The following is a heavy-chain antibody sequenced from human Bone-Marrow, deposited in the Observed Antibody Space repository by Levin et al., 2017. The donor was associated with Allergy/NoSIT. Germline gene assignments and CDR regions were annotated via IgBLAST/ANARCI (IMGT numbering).Heavy chain of an antibody. CDR3: AGGRRVGAPDY. CDR1: GFTISSHY. Sequence: GESLKISCAASGFTISSHYMTWVRQAPGKGLEWVSIIYDDGRTWYADSVKGRFTISRDNPKNTLYLHVNSLRVEDTALYYCAGGRRVGAPDYWGQGTLVTVSS. J-gene: IGHJ4*02. CDR2: IYDDGRT. D-gene: IGHD1-26*01. V-gene: IGHV3-53*01.